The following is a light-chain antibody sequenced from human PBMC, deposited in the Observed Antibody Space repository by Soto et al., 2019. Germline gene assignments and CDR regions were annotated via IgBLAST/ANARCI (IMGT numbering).Light chain of an antibody. J-gene: IGKJ1*01. Sequence: EIVLTQSPGTLSLSPGERATLSCRASQSVSNNYLAWYQQKPGQAPRLLIYGTSTRATGVPGRFSGSGSGTDFTLTISRLEPEDFAVYYCQQYGSSPQFGQGTKVDIK. CDR1: QSVSNNY. CDR3: QQYGSSPQ. V-gene: IGKV3-20*01. CDR2: GTS.